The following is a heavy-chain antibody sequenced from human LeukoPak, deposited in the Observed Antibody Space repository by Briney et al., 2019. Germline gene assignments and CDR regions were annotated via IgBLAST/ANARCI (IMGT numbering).Heavy chain of an antibody. V-gene: IGHV1-69*05. CDR1: GGTFSSYA. J-gene: IGHJ6*03. Sequence: GASVKVSCKASGGTFSSYAISWVRQAPGQGLEWMGGIIPIFGTANYAQKFQGRVTMTRDTSISTAYMELSSLRSEDTAVYYCARGPLLWFGQYYMDVWGKGTTVTISS. CDR3: ARGPLLWFGQYYMDV. CDR2: IIPIFGTA. D-gene: IGHD3-10*01.